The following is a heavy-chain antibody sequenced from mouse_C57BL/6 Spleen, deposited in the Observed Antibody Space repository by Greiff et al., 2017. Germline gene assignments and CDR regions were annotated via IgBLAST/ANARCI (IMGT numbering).Heavy chain of an antibody. D-gene: IGHD3-2*02. Sequence: QVQLQQPGAELVKPGASVKMSCKASGYTFTSYWITWVKQRPGQGLEWIGDIYPGSGSTNYNEKFKSKATLTVETSSSTAYMQLSSLTSEDSAVYYCARGGSSGGEYFAYWGQGTLVTVSA. CDR1: GYTFTSYW. V-gene: IGHV1-55*01. CDR2: IYPGSGST. CDR3: ARGGSSGGEYFAY. J-gene: IGHJ3*01.